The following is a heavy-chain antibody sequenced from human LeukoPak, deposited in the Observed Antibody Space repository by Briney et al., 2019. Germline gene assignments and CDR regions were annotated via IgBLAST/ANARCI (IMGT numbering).Heavy chain of an antibody. J-gene: IGHJ4*02. CDR1: GFTFGDYG. Sequence: GGFLRFSCEASGFTFGDYGMHWVRQALGKGLEWVSTISWNSASVGYVDSVKGRFTISRDNAKKTLYLQMNSLRPEDTALYYCAKDYGYSSSWYDYWGQGTLVTVSS. CDR3: AKDYGYSSSWYDY. CDR2: ISWNSASV. D-gene: IGHD6-13*01. V-gene: IGHV3-9*01.